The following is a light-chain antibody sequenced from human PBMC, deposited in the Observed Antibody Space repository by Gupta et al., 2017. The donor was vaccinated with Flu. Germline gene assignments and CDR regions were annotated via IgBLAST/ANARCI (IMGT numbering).Light chain of an antibody. Sequence: QTARITCGGNNIGSKSGHWYQQKPGQAPVLVVYDDSDRPSGIPERFSGSNSGNTATLTISRVEAGDEADYYCQVWDSSSDHPGVFGGGTKLTVL. V-gene: IGLV3-21*02. CDR1: NIGSKS. J-gene: IGLJ3*02. CDR3: QVWDSSSDHPGV. CDR2: DDS.